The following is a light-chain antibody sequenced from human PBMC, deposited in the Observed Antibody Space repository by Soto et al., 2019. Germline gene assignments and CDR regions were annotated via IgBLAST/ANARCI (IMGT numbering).Light chain of an antibody. CDR2: DTY. CDR1: QNIRNF. CDR3: HQRSNWPLT. Sequence: DIVLTQSPATLSLSPGDTATLSCRANQNIRNFLAWYQQKPGQAPRLLIYDTYNRATGVPVRFSGSGSGTDFTLTIRSLEPEDFAIYYCHQRSNWPLTFGGGTKVEIK. J-gene: IGKJ4*01. V-gene: IGKV3-11*01.